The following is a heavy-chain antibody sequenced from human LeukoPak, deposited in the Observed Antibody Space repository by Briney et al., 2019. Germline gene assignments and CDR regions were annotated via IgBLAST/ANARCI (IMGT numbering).Heavy chain of an antibody. J-gene: IGHJ4*02. V-gene: IGHV3-48*04. CDR1: GFTFDTFS. CDR2: ITDDSKTM. CDR3: VARGGWARFDY. D-gene: IGHD6-19*01. Sequence: GSLRLSCLASGFTFDTFSMDWVRQAPGEGLEWTSYITDDSKTMYYADSVKGRFTISRDNAKNALYLQMNSLRGEDTAVYYCVARGGWARFDYWGQGTLVTVSS.